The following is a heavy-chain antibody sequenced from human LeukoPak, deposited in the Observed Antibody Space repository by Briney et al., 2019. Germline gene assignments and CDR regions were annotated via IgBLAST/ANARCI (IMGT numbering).Heavy chain of an antibody. D-gene: IGHD3-3*01. CDR3: ARGRGYYTHYYYYGMDV. CDR1: GGSFSGYY. CDR2: INHSGST. Sequence: KASETLSLTCAVYGGSFSGYYWSWIRQPPGKGLEWIGEINHSGSTNYNPSLKSRVTISVDTSKNQFSLKLSSVTAADTAVYYCARGRGYYTHYYYYGMDVWGQGTTVTVSS. J-gene: IGHJ6*02. V-gene: IGHV4-34*01.